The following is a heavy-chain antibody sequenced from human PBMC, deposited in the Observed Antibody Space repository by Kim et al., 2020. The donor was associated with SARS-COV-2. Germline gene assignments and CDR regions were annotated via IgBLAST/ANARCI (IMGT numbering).Heavy chain of an antibody. CDR1: GFTFSSHW. CDR3: ARLGYSSSTYFGMDV. Sequence: GGSLRLSCAASGFTFSSHWMTWVRQIPEKGLESVATIKQDGSEKQYVDSVKGRFTISRDNAKNSLSLQMNSLRAEDTAIYYCARLGYSSSTYFGMDVWGQGTTVTVSS. CDR2: IKQDGSEK. J-gene: IGHJ6*02. D-gene: IGHD6-19*01. V-gene: IGHV3-7*01.